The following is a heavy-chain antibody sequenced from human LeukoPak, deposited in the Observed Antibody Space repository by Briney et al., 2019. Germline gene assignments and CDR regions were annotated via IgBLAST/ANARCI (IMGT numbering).Heavy chain of an antibody. J-gene: IGHJ4*02. CDR3: AKEGLRDDSGGYYYYFDY. D-gene: IGHD3-22*01. CDR1: GFTFSSYA. Sequence: GGSLRLSCAASGFTFSSYAMSWVRQAPGKGLEWVSAICGSGGSTYYADSVKGRFTISRDNSKNTLYLQMNSLRAEDTAVYYCAKEGLRDDSGGYYYYFDYWGQGTLVTVSS. V-gene: IGHV3-23*01. CDR2: ICGSGGST.